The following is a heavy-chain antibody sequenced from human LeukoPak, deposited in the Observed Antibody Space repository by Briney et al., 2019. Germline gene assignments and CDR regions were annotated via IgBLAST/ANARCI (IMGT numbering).Heavy chain of an antibody. CDR2: ISYDGSNK. CDR3: AREYSSGWYKGDY. J-gene: IGHJ4*02. CDR1: GFTFSSYA. D-gene: IGHD6-19*01. Sequence: QPGGSLRLSCAASGFTFSSYAMHWVRQAPGKGLEWVAVISYDGSNKYYADSVKGRFTISRDNSKNTLYLQMNSLRAEDTAVYYCAREYSSGWYKGDYWGQGTLVTVSS. V-gene: IGHV3-30-3*01.